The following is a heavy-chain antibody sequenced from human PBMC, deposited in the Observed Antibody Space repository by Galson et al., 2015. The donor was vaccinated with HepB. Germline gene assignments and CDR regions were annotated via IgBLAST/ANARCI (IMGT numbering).Heavy chain of an antibody. J-gene: IGHJ5*02. Sequence: SLRLSCAASGFTFSSYAMSWVRQAPGKGLEWVSAISGSGGSTYYADSVKGRFTISRDNSKNTLYLQMNSLRAEDTAVYYCAKPVKKWDGAGGPINEYNWFDPWGQGTLVTVSS. CDR3: AKPVKKWDGAGGPINEYNWFDP. D-gene: IGHD1-26*01. CDR1: GFTFSSYA. CDR2: ISGSGGST. V-gene: IGHV3-23*01.